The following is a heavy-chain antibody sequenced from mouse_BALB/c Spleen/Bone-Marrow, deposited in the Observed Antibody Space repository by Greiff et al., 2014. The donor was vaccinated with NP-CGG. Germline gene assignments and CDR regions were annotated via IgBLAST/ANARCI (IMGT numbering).Heavy chain of an antibody. CDR1: GYTFTSYY. V-gene: IGHV1S56*01. CDR2: IYPGNVDT. D-gene: IGHD4-1*01. J-gene: IGHJ3*01. Sequence: QVQLQQPGPELVKAGASVRISCKASGYTFTSYYIHWVKQRPGQGLEWIGWIYPGNVDTKYNEKFKGKATLTADKSSSTAYMQLSSLTSEDSAVYFCARGGSANWEGFAYWGQGTLVTVSA. CDR3: ARGGSANWEGFAY.